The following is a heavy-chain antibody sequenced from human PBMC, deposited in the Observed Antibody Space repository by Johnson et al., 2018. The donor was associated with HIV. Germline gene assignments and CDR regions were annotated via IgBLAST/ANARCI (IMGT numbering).Heavy chain of an antibody. CDR1: GFTFSSYG. CDR2: IRYDGSNK. V-gene: IGHV3-30*02. CDR3: AKSSSATYYGDAFDM. Sequence: QMQLVESGGGVVQPGGSLRLSCAASGFTFSSYGMHWVRQAPGKGLEWVAFIRYDGSNKYYADSVKGRFTISRDNSKNTLFLQMNSLRAEDTAAYYCAKSSSATYYGDAFDMWGQGTMVTVSS. D-gene: IGHD3-10*01. J-gene: IGHJ3*02.